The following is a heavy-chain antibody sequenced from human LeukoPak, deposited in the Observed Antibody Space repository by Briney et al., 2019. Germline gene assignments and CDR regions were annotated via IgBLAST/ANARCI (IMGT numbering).Heavy chain of an antibody. V-gene: IGHV3-30*03. CDR1: GFTFSSYG. D-gene: IGHD6-19*01. J-gene: IGHJ4*02. Sequence: AGGSLRLSCAASGFTFSSYGMHWVRQAPGKGLEWVAVISYDGSNKYYADSVKGRFTISRDNAKNSLYLQMNSLRAEDTAVYYCARAEQWLATVTWGQGTLVTVSS. CDR2: ISYDGSNK. CDR3: ARAEQWLATVT.